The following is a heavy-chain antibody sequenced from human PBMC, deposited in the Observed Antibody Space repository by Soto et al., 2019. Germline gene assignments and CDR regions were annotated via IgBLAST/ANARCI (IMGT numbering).Heavy chain of an antibody. J-gene: IGHJ6*02. CDR3: ARDLNLVDFWSGYFVYYYCMDV. V-gene: IGHV1-69*01. CDR2: IIPIFGTA. D-gene: IGHD3-3*01. CDR1: GGTFSSYA. Sequence: QVQLVQSGAEVKKPGSSVKVSCKASGGTFSSYAISWVRQAPGQGLEWMGGIIPIFGTANYAQKFQGRVTITADESTSTAYMELSSLSSEDTAVYYCARDLNLVDFWSGYFVYYYCMDVWGQGTTFTVSS.